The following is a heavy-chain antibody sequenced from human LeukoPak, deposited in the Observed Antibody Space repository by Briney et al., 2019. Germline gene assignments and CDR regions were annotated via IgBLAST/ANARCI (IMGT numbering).Heavy chain of an antibody. J-gene: IGHJ4*02. CDR1: GFTFSSYA. D-gene: IGHD2-21*01. CDR3: AKDFPRDLPVVVIAIDY. Sequence: GGSLRLSCAASGFTFSSYAMSWVRQAPGKGLEWVSAISGSGGSTYYADSMKGRFTISRDNSKNTLYLQMNSLRAEDTAVYYCAKDFPRDLPVVVIAIDYWGQGTLVTVSS. V-gene: IGHV3-23*01. CDR2: ISGSGGST.